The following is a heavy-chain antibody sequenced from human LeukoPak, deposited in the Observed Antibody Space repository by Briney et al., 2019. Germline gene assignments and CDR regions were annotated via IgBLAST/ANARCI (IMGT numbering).Heavy chain of an antibody. CDR2: IYCSGST. CDR1: GGSISSSSYY. J-gene: IGHJ4*02. CDR3: ARQIRRQLTTVTTFFDY. Sequence: SETLSLTCTVSGGSISSSSYYWGWIRQPPGKGLEWIGSIYCSGSTYYNPSLKSRVTISVDTSKNQFSLKLSSVTAADTAVYYCARQIRRQLTTVTTFFDYWGQGTLVTVSS. D-gene: IGHD4-17*01. V-gene: IGHV4-39*01.